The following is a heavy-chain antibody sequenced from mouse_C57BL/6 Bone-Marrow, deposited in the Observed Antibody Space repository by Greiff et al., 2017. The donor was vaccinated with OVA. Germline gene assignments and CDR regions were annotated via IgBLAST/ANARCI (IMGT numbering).Heavy chain of an antibody. CDR2: IDPEDGDT. J-gene: IGHJ3*01. CDR1: GFNIKDYY. V-gene: IGHV14-1*01. Sequence: VQLQQSGAELVRPGASVKLSCTASGFNIKDYYMNWVKQRPEQGLEWIGRIDPEDGDTEYAPKFQGKATMTADTSSNTAYLQLSSLTAEDTAVYYCTTRGSNLLRWGQGTLVTVSA. CDR3: TTRGSNLLR. D-gene: IGHD1-1*01.